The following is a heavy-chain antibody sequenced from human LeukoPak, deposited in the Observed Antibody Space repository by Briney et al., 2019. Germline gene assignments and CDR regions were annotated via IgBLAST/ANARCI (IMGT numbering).Heavy chain of an antibody. Sequence: SETLSLTCTVSGGSISSSSYYWGWIRQPPGEGLEWIGSIYYSGSTYYNPSLKSRVTISVDTSKNQFSLKLSSVTAADTAVYYCARLSDLSSYYFDYWGQGTLVIVSS. CDR2: IYYSGST. V-gene: IGHV4-39*01. J-gene: IGHJ4*02. CDR3: ARLSDLSSYYFDY. D-gene: IGHD1-26*01. CDR1: GGSISSSSYY.